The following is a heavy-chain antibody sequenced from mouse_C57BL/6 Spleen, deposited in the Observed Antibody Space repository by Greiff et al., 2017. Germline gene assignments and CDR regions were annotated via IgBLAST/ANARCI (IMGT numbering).Heavy chain of an antibody. V-gene: IGHV3-6*01. Sequence: EVKLQESGPGLVKPSQSLSLTCSVTGYSITSGYYWNWSRQFPGNKLEWMGYISYDGSNNYNPSLQNRISITRDTSKNQFFLKLHPVTTEDTATYYCARGGHYDVYFDCWGQGTPLTVSS. CDR2: ISYDGSN. J-gene: IGHJ2*01. CDR3: ARGGHYDVYFDC. D-gene: IGHD2-4*01. CDR1: GYSITSGYY.